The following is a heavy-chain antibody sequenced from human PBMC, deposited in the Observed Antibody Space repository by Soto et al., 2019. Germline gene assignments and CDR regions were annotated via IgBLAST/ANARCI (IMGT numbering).Heavy chain of an antibody. J-gene: IGHJ4*02. CDR3: SKYQARWEEYLFAY. D-gene: IGHD1-26*01. V-gene: IGHV3-23*01. Sequence: GGTLRLSCAASGVTFSSYAMSWVRQAPGKGLEWVSEISGSGGSTYYADPVKGRFTISRDNSKNTLYHQMNRPRAEDTAVYYFSKYQARWEEYLFAYRAQGTLVTVSS. CDR1: GVTFSSYA. CDR2: ISGSGGST.